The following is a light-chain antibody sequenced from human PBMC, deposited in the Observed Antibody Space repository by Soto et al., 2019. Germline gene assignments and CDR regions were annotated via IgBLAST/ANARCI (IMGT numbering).Light chain of an antibody. CDR3: QQYNDWPPA. J-gene: IGKJ1*01. V-gene: IGKV3-15*01. CDR2: DAS. CDR1: QSVSSN. Sequence: EKVMTQSPPTLSVSPGARATLSCRASQSVSSNLAWYQQKPGQAPRLLIYDASTRATGIPDRFSGRGYGTEFTLTISSLQSEDFAVYSCQQYNDWPPAFGQGTKVEIK.